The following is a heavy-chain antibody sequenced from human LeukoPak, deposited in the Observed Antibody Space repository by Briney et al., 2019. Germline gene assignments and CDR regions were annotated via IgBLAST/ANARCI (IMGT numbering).Heavy chain of an antibody. J-gene: IGHJ5*02. CDR3: ARRRGYSGYEEAFDP. D-gene: IGHD5-12*01. CDR1: GYSFTSYW. Sequence: GESLKISCKGSGYSFTSYWIGWVRQMPGKGLEWMGIINPGDSDTRYSPSFQGQVTISADKSISTAYLQWSSLKASDTAMYYCARRRGYSGYEEAFDPWGQGTLVTVSS. V-gene: IGHV5-51*01. CDR2: INPGDSDT.